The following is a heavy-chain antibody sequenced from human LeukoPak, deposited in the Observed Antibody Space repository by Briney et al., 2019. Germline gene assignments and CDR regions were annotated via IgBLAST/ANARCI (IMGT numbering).Heavy chain of an antibody. CDR3: ARETSSTNFYYYGMDV. Sequence: ASVKVSCKASGYTFTSYGISRVRQAPGQGLEWMGWISAYNGNTNYAQKLQGRVTMTTDTSTSTAYMELRSLRSDDTAVYYCARETSSTNFYYYGMDVWGQGTTVTVSS. D-gene: IGHD2-2*01. CDR2: ISAYNGNT. V-gene: IGHV1-18*01. J-gene: IGHJ6*02. CDR1: GYTFTSYG.